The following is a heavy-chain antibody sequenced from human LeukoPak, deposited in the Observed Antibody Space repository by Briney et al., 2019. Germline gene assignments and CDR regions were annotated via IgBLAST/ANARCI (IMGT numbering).Heavy chain of an antibody. CDR1: GFTFSSYG. V-gene: IGHV3-30*03. CDR2: ISYDGSNK. J-gene: IGHJ4*02. Sequence: PGRSLRLSCVASGFTFSSYGMHWVRQAPGKGLEWVAVISYDGSNKHYVDSVKGRFTISRDNSKNTVHLQMNSLRVEDTAVYHCAATKTFDYWGQGALVTVSS. D-gene: IGHD1-26*01. CDR3: AATKTFDY.